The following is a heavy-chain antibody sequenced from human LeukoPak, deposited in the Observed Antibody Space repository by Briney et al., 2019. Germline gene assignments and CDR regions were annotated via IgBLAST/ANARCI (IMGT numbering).Heavy chain of an antibody. CDR2: ISYDGISK. J-gene: IGHJ4*02. CDR1: EFTFSRYT. CDR3: ARGPSTYSFASGSYLNY. D-gene: IGHD3-10*01. V-gene: IGHV3-30-3*01. Sequence: PGGSLRLSCAASEFTFSRYTMHWVRQAPGKGLEWVAIISYDGISKYYADSVKGRFTISRDDSKNTLYLQMNSLGAEDTAVYYCARGPSTYSFASGSYLNYWGQGALVTVSS.